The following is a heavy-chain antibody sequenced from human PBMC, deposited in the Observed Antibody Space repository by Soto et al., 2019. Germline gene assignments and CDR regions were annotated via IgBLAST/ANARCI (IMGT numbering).Heavy chain of an antibody. CDR1: GGTFSSCA. D-gene: IGHD3-22*01. J-gene: IGHJ4*01. CDR3: ARDLSDYYDSSGYYFPPLY. Sequence: ASVKVSCKAAGGTFSSCAISWVRQAPGQGLEWMGGIIPIFGTANYAQKFQGRVTITADESTSTAYMELSSLRSEHTAVYSCARDLSDYYDSSGYYFPPLYWG. CDR2: IIPIFGTA. V-gene: IGHV1-69*13.